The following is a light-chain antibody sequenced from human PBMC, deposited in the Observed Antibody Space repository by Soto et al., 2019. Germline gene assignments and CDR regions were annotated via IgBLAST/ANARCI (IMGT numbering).Light chain of an antibody. CDR3: QSYDSSLSGSV. V-gene: IGLV1-40*01. CDR1: SSNIGAGYD. Sequence: QSVLTQPPSVSRAPGQRVTISCTGSSSNIGAGYDVHWYQQLPGTAPKLLIYGNSNRPSGVPDRFSGSKSGTSASLAITGLLAEDEAHYYCQSYDSSLSGSVFGGGTQLTVL. CDR2: GNS. J-gene: IGLJ2*01.